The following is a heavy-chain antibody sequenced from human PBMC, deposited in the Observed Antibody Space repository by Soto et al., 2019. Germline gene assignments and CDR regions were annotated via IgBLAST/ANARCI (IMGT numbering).Heavy chain of an antibody. CDR1: GGSISGYY. CDR3: ARTLVYQLLTRGRHAFDI. J-gene: IGHJ3*02. D-gene: IGHD2-2*01. Sequence: TSETLSLTCALYGGSISGYYWIWIRQPPGKGQEWIGEINHSGSTNYNPSLKSRVTISVDTSKNQFSLKLSSVTAADTAVYYCARTLVYQLLTRGRHAFDIWGQGTMVPV. CDR2: INHSGST. V-gene: IGHV4-34*01.